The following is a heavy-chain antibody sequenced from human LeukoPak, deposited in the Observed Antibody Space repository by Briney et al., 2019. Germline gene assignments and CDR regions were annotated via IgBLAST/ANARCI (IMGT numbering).Heavy chain of an antibody. V-gene: IGHV5-51*01. CDR2: IAPSDFDS. CDR3: YCGPNYLEN. D-gene: IGHD4/OR15-4a*01. Sequence: GESPKISCQGSGYKFTDYWIGWVRQVPGKGLEWMGSIAPSDFDSRYSPSFQGQVTMSVDKSISTAYLQWTSLTASDTAIYYCYCGPNYLENWGQGTLVTVSS. CDR1: GYKFTDYW. J-gene: IGHJ4*02.